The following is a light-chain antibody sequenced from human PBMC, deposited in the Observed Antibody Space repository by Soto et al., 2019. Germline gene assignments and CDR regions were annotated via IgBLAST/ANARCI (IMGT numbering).Light chain of an antibody. Sequence: ELVLSQSPAPLSLSPGERATLSCRASQSVSSYLAWYQQKPGQAPRLLIYDASNRATGVPARFSGSGSGTDFTLTVSSLEPEDVAVYYCQQRSNWPLTFGPGTKVDIK. CDR3: QQRSNWPLT. CDR1: QSVSSY. J-gene: IGKJ3*01. CDR2: DAS. V-gene: IGKV3-11*01.